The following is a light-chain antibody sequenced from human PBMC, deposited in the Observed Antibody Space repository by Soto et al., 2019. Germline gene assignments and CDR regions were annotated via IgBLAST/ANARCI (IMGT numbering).Light chain of an antibody. CDR1: SSDVGTYDD. CDR3: SSYTGSSTYV. Sequence: QSVLTQPASVSASPGQSITISCTGTSSDVGTYDDVSWYRQHPGKGPKLLIFEVTNRPSGVSNRFSGSKSGNTASLTISGLQAEDEADYYCSSYTGSSTYVFGSGTKLTVL. CDR2: EVT. J-gene: IGLJ1*01. V-gene: IGLV2-14*01.